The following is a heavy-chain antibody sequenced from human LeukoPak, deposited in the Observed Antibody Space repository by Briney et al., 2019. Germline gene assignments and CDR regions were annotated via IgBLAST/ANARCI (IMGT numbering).Heavy chain of an antibody. D-gene: IGHD3-10*01. CDR1: GGSISSYY. V-gene: IGHV4-59*01. CDR2: IYYSGST. Sequence: PSETLSLTCTVSGGSISSYYWSWIRQPPGKGLEWIGYIYYSGSTNYNPSLKSRVTISVDTSKNQFSLKLSSVTAEDTAVYYCARVGTYGSGSYLSWLDYWGQGTLVTVSS. CDR3: ARVGTYGSGSYLSWLDY. J-gene: IGHJ4*02.